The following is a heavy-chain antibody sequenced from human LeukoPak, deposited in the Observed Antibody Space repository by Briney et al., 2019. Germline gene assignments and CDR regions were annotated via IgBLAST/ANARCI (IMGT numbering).Heavy chain of an antibody. D-gene: IGHD2-21*01. V-gene: IGHV4-39*01. J-gene: IGHJ6*02. CDR2: VYYTGSP. CDR3: ARHEFHPTMDV. CDR1: GGSIRRSNHY. Sequence: PSETLSLTCTVSGGSIRRSNHYWDWIRQPPGKGLEYIGSVYYTGSPYYNPSFGSRVTISLDTAKNQFSLRLSSVTAADAAVYYCARHEFHPTMDVWGQRTTVTVSS.